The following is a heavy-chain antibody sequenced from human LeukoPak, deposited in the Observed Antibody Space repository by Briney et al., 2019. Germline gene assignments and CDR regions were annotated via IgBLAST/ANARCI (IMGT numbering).Heavy chain of an antibody. Sequence: ASVKVSCKASGYTFTSYYMHWVRQAPGQGLEWMGIINPSGGSTSYAQKFQGRVTMTRDISTSTVYMEVSSLRSEDTAVYYCARDDLGGAAAGHEWGQGTLVTVSS. V-gene: IGHV1-46*01. D-gene: IGHD6-13*01. CDR1: GYTFTSYY. CDR2: INPSGGST. CDR3: ARDDLGGAAAGHE. J-gene: IGHJ4*02.